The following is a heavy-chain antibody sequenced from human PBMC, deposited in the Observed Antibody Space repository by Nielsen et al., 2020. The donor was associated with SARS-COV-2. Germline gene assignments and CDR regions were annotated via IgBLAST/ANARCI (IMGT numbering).Heavy chain of an antibody. CDR1: GYTFIDFY. CDR2: INPNSGGT. D-gene: IGHD3-3*01. Sequence: ASVKVSCKASGYTFIDFYIHWVRQAPGQGLEWMGWINPNSGGTNYAQKFQGRVTMTRDTSISTAYMELSRLRSDDTAVYYCARTPPYYDFWSQGSGFDYWGQGTLVTVSS. V-gene: IGHV1-2*02. J-gene: IGHJ4*02. CDR3: ARTPPYYDFWSQGSGFDY.